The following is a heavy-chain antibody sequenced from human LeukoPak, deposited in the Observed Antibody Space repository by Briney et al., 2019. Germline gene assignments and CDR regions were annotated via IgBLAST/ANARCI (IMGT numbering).Heavy chain of an antibody. Sequence: SVKVSCKASGGTFSIYAISWVRQAPGQGLEWMGGIIPIFGTANYAQKFQGRVTITADESTSTAYMELSSLRSEDTAVYYCARVGGWGRGSRLGLYYYYYMDVWGKGTTVTVSS. J-gene: IGHJ6*03. CDR3: ARVGGWGRGSRLGLYYYYYMDV. D-gene: IGHD1-26*01. V-gene: IGHV1-69*13. CDR2: IIPIFGTA. CDR1: GGTFSIYA.